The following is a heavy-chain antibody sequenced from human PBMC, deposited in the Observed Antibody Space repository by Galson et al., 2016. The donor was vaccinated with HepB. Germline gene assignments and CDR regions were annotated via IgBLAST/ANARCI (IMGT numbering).Heavy chain of an antibody. Sequence: SVKVSCKASGYTFSTYYMHWVRQAPGQGLKWMGVFNPSGGGTTYAQKFQGRVILTWDTSTSTVYMDLSSLRSDDTAVYYCARGYCFGASCHLRGNDAFDFWGRGTLVTVSS. D-gene: IGHD2-15*01. CDR3: ARGYCFGASCHLRGNDAFDF. J-gene: IGHJ3*01. V-gene: IGHV1-46*01. CDR1: GYTFSTYY. CDR2: FNPSGGGT.